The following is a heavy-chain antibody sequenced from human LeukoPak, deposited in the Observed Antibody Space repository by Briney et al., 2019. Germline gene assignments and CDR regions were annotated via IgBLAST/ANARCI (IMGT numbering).Heavy chain of an antibody. Sequence: GGSLRLSCAASGFTFSSYWMSWVRQAPGKGLEWVANIKQDGSEKYYVDSVKGRFTISRDNAKNSLYLQMNSLRAEDTALYYCARAALYSTAGFDYWGQGTLVTVSS. V-gene: IGHV3-7*03. CDR2: IKQDGSEK. D-gene: IGHD6-13*01. CDR3: ARAALYSTAGFDY. J-gene: IGHJ4*02. CDR1: GFTFSSYW.